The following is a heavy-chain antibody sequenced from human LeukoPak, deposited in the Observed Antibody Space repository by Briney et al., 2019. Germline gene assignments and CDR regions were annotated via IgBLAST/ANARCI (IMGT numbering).Heavy chain of an antibody. J-gene: IGHJ4*02. V-gene: IGHV1-18*01. CDR2: ISAYNGNT. CDR1: GYTFTSYG. Sequence: ASAKVSCKASGYTFTSYGISWVRQAPGQGLEWMGWISAYNGNTNYAQKLQGRVTMTTDTSTSTAYMELRSLRSDDTAVYYCAREAYCSSTSCYRPGDFDYWGQGTLVTVSS. D-gene: IGHD2-2*01. CDR3: AREAYCSSTSCYRPGDFDY.